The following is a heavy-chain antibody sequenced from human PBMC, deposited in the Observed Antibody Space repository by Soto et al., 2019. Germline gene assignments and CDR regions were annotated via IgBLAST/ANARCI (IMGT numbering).Heavy chain of an antibody. V-gene: IGHV1-18*01. CDR1: GYTFTSYG. CDR2: ISAYNGNT. J-gene: IGHJ6*02. CDR3: AIGGIAVAAHVTHYYGMDV. D-gene: IGHD6-19*01. Sequence: QVQLVQSGAEVKKPGASVKVSCKASGYTFTSYGISWVRQAPGQGLEWMGWISAYNGNTNYAQKLQGRVTMTTDTSTSTDYMELRSLRSDDTAVYYCAIGGIAVAAHVTHYYGMDVWGQGTTVTVSS.